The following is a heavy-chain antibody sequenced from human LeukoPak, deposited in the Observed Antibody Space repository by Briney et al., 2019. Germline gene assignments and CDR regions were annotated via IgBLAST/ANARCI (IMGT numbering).Heavy chain of an antibody. CDR2: IYHSGST. D-gene: IGHD6-19*01. CDR1: GGSISSGGYS. CDR3: ARAQGAVAPFDY. V-gene: IGHV4-30-2*01. J-gene: IGHJ4*02. Sequence: SQTLSLTCAVSGGSISSGGYSWSWIRQPPGKGLEWIGYIYHSGSTYYNPSLKSRVTISVDTSKNQFSLKLSSVTAADTAVYYCARAQGAVAPFDYWGQGTLVTVSS.